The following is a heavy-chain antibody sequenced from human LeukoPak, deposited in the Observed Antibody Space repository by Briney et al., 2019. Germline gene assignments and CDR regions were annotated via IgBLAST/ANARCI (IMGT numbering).Heavy chain of an antibody. V-gene: IGHV4-4*07. CDR1: GGSISSYY. Sequence: SETLSLTCTVSGGSISSYYWSWLRQPARKGLEWIGRIYTSGSTNYNPSLKSRVTMSVDTSKNQFSLKLSSVTAADTAVYYCAREHVLLWFGELLKWFDPWGQGTLVTVSS. D-gene: IGHD3-10*01. J-gene: IGHJ5*02. CDR3: AREHVLLWFGELLKWFDP. CDR2: IYTSGST.